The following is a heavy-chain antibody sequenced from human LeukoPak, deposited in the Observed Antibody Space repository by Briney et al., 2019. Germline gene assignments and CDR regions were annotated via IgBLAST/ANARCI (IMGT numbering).Heavy chain of an antibody. D-gene: IGHD6-19*01. CDR3: ARDRGWYAFDY. J-gene: IGHJ4*02. CDR2: IKQDGSEK. CDR1: GFTFSSYS. Sequence: PGGSLRLSCAASGFTFSSYSMNWVRQAPGKGLEWVANIKQDGSEKYYVDSVKGRFTISRDNAKNSLYLQMNSLRAEDTAVYYCARDRGWYAFDYWGQGTLVTVSS. V-gene: IGHV3-7*01.